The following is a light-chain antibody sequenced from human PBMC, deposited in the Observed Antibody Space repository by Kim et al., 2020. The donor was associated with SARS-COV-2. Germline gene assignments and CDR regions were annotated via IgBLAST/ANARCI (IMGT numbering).Light chain of an antibody. J-gene: IGKJ4*01. CDR3: QQRSTWPV. CDR2: DTS. V-gene: IGKV3-11*01. Sequence: SLSPGESATLYCRASQSVSSHFAWYQQKPGQAPRLLIYDTSDRATGVPARFSGSGSGTDFTLTISSLEPEDFAVYYCQQRSTWPVFGGGTKVDIK. CDR1: QSVSSH.